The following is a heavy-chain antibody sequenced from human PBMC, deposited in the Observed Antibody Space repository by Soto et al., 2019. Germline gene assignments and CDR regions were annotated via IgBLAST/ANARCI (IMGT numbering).Heavy chain of an antibody. J-gene: IGHJ4*02. CDR1: GYTFTTYY. V-gene: IGHV1-46*01. Sequence: GASVKVSCKAAGYTFTTYYMHWVRQAPGQRLEWLGIINPNGGSTSYPQRFQDRVTMTTDTSTSTAYMELRSLRSDDTAVYYCARDGRLHGVFDYWGQGTLVTVSS. CDR3: ARDGRLHGVFDY. CDR2: INPNGGST. D-gene: IGHD4-17*01.